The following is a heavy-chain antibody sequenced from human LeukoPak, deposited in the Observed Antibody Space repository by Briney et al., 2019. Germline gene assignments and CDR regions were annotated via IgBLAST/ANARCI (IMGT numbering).Heavy chain of an antibody. V-gene: IGHV5-51*01. CDR1: GYRFNNYW. D-gene: IGHD6-13*01. J-gene: IGHJ4*02. Sequence: GESLKISCKGSGYRFNNYWIGWVRQMPGKGLEWMGIIYPGDSDTRYSPSFQGQVTISADKSISTAYLQWSSLKASDTAMYYCAKHGIAAVATMGPFFDYWGQGTLVTVSS. CDR3: AKHGIAAVATMGPFFDY. CDR2: IYPGDSDT.